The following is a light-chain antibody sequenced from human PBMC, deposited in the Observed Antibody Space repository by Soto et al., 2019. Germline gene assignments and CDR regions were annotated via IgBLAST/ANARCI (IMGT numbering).Light chain of an antibody. CDR2: EVS. V-gene: IGLV2-8*01. CDR3: SSYSGTNYHYV. J-gene: IGLJ1*01. CDR1: SSDVGGYNY. Sequence: QSVLTQPASVSGSPGQSITISCTGTSSDVGGYNYVSWYQQHPGKAPKFMIYEVSERPSGVPDRFSGSKSGNTASLTVSGLQADDEADYYCSSYSGTNYHYVFGTGTKVTVL.